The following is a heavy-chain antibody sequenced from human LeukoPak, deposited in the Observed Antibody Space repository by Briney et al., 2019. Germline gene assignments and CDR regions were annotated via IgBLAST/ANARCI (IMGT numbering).Heavy chain of an antibody. CDR3: AKTPRGYTYVPDY. CDR2: ISGSGSNT. CDR1: GFTFSTCA. V-gene: IGHV3-23*01. Sequence: PGGCLRLSCSAFGFTFSTCAMSWVRQAPGKGLEWVSTISGSGSNTNYADSVKGRFTISRDNSKNAPYLQMHSLRADDTAVYFCAKTPRGYTYVPDYWGQGTLVTVSS. J-gene: IGHJ4*02. D-gene: IGHD5-18*01.